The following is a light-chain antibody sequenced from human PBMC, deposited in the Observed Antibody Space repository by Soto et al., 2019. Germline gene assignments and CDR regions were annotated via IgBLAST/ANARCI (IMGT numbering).Light chain of an antibody. CDR2: GAS. J-gene: IGKJ1*01. CDR3: QQYNNWPRT. CDR1: QSVSRSY. V-gene: IGKV3-15*01. Sequence: EIVLTQSPVTLSLSPGERATLSCMAIQSVSRSYLAWYQQKPGQAPRLLIYGASTRATGIPARFSGSGSGTEFTLTISSLQSEDFVVYYCQQYNNWPRTFGQGTKVDIK.